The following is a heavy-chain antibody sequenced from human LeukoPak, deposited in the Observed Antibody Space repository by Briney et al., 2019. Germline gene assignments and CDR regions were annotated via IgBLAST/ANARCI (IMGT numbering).Heavy chain of an antibody. V-gene: IGHV3-66*02. CDR3: ARERAYSGYDSREYNYFDY. J-gene: IGHJ4*02. D-gene: IGHD5-12*01. CDR1: GFTVSSNY. CDR2: IYSGGST. Sequence: GGSLRLSCAASGFTVSSNYMSWVRQAPGKGLEWVSVIYSGGSTYYADSVKGRFTISRDNSKNTVYLQMKSLRTEDTAMYYCARERAYSGYDSREYNYFDYWGQGTLVTVSS.